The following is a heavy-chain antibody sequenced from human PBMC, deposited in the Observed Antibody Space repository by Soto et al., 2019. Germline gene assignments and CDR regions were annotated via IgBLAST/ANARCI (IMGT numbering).Heavy chain of an antibody. CDR3: ARHWLQSWFDP. D-gene: IGHD4-4*01. V-gene: IGHV4-39*01. Sequence: PSETLSLTCTVSGGSISSYYWGWIRQPPGKGLEWIGSIYYSGSSYYNPSLKSRVTISVDTSKNQFSLKLSSVTAADTAVYYCARHWLQSWFDPWGQGALVTVS. CDR1: GGSISSYY. CDR2: IYYSGSS. J-gene: IGHJ5*02.